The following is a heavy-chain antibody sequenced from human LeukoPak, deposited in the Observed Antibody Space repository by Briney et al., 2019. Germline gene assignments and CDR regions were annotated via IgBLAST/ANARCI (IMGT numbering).Heavy chain of an antibody. CDR1: GGSFSGYY. Sequence: SETLSLTCAVYGGSFSGYYWSWIRQPPGKGLEWIGEINHSGSTNYNPSLKSRVTISVDTSKNQFSLKLSSVTAADTAVYYCARGQTYLRPRYFDLWGRGTLVTVSS. J-gene: IGHJ2*01. CDR3: ARGQTYLRPRYFDL. CDR2: INHSGST. V-gene: IGHV4-34*01.